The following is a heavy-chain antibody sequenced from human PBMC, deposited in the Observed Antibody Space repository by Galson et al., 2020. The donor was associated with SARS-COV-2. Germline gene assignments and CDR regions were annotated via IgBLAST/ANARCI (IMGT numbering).Heavy chain of an antibody. CDR3: ARDRISAPDDFDY. J-gene: IGHJ4*02. V-gene: IGHV1-2*02. CDR2: VNPNTGDM. Sequence: ASVKVSCQASGYSFTDYYIHWVRQAPGEGLEWMGWVNPNTGDMNYKEQFQGRVSMTRDTSISTAYMELSRLTSDDTAVYYCARDRISAPDDFDYWGQGTLVIVSS. CDR1: GYSFTDYY. D-gene: IGHD6-13*01.